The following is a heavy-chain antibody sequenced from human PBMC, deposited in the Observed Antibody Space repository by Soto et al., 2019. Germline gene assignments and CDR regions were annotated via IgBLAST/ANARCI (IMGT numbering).Heavy chain of an antibody. V-gene: IGHV1-3*01. CDR1: GYTFTNYA. D-gene: IGHD6-19*01. CDR3: AREDSSGWYIDY. CDR2: INAGNGNT. Sequence: ASVKVSCKASGYTFTNYAMHWVRQAPGQRLEWMGWINAGNGNTKYSQKFQGRVTITRDTSASTAYMELSSLRSEDTAVYYCAREDSSGWYIDYWGQGTLVTVSS. J-gene: IGHJ4*02.